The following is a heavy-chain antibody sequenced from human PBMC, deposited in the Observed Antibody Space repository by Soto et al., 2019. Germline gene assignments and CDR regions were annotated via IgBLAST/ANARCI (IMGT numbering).Heavy chain of an antibody. CDR1: GFTLSSYE. D-gene: IGHD3-16*01. CDR3: VRDRSLKVPTSIDY. CDR2: ISYSGSPT. J-gene: IGHJ4*01. Sequence: EVQLVESGGGLVQPGGSLRLSCVGSGFTLSSYEMNWVRQAPGKGLEWVAWISYSGSPTGHADSVKGRFTISRDNAKNSLYLQMNGLRAEDKSVYYCVRDRSLKVPTSIDYWGRGALVTVSS. V-gene: IGHV3-48*03.